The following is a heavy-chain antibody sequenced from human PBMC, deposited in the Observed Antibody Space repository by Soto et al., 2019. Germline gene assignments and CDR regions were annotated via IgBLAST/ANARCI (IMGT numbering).Heavy chain of an antibody. CDR3: ARGGWGPFGVVIPSSPSGMDV. CDR1: GGTFTTYA. V-gene: IGHV1-69*12. D-gene: IGHD3-3*01. J-gene: IGHJ6*02. Sequence: QVHLVQSGAEVKKPGSSVKVSCKASGGTFTTYAISWVRQAPGQGLEWMGGIIPIFATANYAQKFQGRVTITADEPTSTGYMELSSLRSEDTAVYYCARGGWGPFGVVIPSSPSGMDVWGQGTTVTVSS. CDR2: IIPIFATA.